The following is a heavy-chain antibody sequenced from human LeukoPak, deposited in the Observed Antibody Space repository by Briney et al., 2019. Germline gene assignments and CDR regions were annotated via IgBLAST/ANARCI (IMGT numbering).Heavy chain of an antibody. CDR2: ISDIGSI. Sequence: PSETLSLTCTVSGGSISSYYWSWIRQPPGKGLEWIAYISDIGSINYNPSLKSRVTISVDTSKNQFSLKLSSVTAADTAVYYCARGSGYYDSSGYCFDYWGQGTLVTVSS. V-gene: IGHV4-59*12. J-gene: IGHJ4*02. D-gene: IGHD3-22*01. CDR1: GGSISSYY. CDR3: ARGSGYYDSSGYCFDY.